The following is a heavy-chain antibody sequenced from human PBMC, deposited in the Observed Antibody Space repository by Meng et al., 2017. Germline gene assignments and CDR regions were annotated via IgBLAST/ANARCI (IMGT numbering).Heavy chain of an antibody. D-gene: IGHD3-10*01. CDR1: GGTLSSYA. V-gene: IGHV1-69*13. Sequence: SVKVSCKASGGTLSSYAISWVRQAPGQGREWMGGIIPIFGTANYAQKFQGRVTITADESTSTAYMGLSSLISEDTAVYYCARVPPGGHDDFDIWGQGTLFTVSS. J-gene: IGHJ3*02. CDR2: IIPIFGTA. CDR3: ARVPPGGHDDFDI.